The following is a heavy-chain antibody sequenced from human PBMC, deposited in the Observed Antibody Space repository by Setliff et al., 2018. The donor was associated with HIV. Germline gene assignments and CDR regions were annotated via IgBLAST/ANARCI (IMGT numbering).Heavy chain of an antibody. CDR3: AKSIVGGTTHAFDF. CDR1: GGSIIYTSYY. Sequence: SETLSLTCTVSGGSIIYTSYYWGWIRQPPGKGLEWIGSIYYSGSVYYNPSLKSRVTISVDTTKNQFSLKVKSVTAADTAVYYCAKSIVGGTTHAFDFWGQGTMVTVSS. CDR2: IYYSGSV. V-gene: IGHV4-39*07. D-gene: IGHD1-26*01. J-gene: IGHJ3*01.